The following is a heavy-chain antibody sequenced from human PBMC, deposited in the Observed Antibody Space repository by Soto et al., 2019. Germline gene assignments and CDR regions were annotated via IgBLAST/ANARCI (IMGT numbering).Heavy chain of an antibody. Sequence: QVQLVQSGAEVKEPGASVKVSCKASGYNFFGYGLSWVRQAPGQGLEWMGWISVYNAKTNYAQKFQGRVTMTPETSATTVYMELRSLTSDDTAVYYCARGRRPLIGGRHDTSGYFDHWGQGTLVTVSS. CDR1: GYNFFGYG. V-gene: IGHV1-18*01. CDR3: ARGRRPLIGGRHDTSGYFDH. D-gene: IGHD3-22*01. J-gene: IGHJ4*02. CDR2: ISVYNAKT.